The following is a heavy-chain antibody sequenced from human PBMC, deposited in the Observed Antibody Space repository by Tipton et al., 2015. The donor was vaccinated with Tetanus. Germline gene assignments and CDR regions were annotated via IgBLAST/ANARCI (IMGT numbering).Heavy chain of an antibody. CDR3: ARGWGSSWYYFDY. Sequence: TLSLTCSVSGDSISSFYWSWIRQPAGKGLEWIGRIYTSGSTNYNPSLKSRVTMSVDTSKRQSSLKLNSVTAADTAVYYCARGWGSSWYYFDYWGQGILVTVSS. D-gene: IGHD6-13*01. CDR2: IYTSGST. CDR1: GDSISSFY. J-gene: IGHJ4*02. V-gene: IGHV4-4*07.